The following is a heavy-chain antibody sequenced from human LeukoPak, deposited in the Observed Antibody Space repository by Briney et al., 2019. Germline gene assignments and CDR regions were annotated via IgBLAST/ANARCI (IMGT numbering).Heavy chain of an antibody. J-gene: IGHJ5*02. CDR1: AYTFTSYD. CDR2: MNPNSGNT. V-gene: IGHV1-8*01. D-gene: IGHD6-13*01. Sequence: ASVTVSCKASAYTFTSYDINWVRQATGQGLEWMGWMNPNSGNTGYAQKFQGRVTMTRNTSISTAYMELSSLRSEDTAVYYCARRKQQLVRRGWFVPWGQGTLVTVSS. CDR3: ARRKQQLVRRGWFVP.